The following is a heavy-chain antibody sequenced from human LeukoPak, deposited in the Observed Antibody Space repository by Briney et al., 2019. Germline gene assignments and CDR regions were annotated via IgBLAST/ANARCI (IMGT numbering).Heavy chain of an antibody. CDR2: INPNSGGT. D-gene: IGHD2-2*01. Sequence: GASVKVSCKASGYTFTGYYMHWVRQAPGQGLEWMGWINPNSGGTNYAQKFQGRVTMTRDTSISTAYMELSRLRSDDTAVYYCARWPRADIVVVPASPNYGMDVWGQGTTVTVSS. J-gene: IGHJ6*02. CDR1: GYTFTGYY. CDR3: ARWPRADIVVVPASPNYGMDV. V-gene: IGHV1-2*02.